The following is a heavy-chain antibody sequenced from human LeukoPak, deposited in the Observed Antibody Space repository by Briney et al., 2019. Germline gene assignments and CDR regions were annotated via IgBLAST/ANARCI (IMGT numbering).Heavy chain of an antibody. D-gene: IGHD3-9*01. V-gene: IGHV1-2*02. CDR2: INPNSGGT. CDR3: ARSGYFDWLLRFDY. Sequence: ASVKVSCKASGYTFTGYYMHWVRQAPGQGLEWMGWINPNSGGTNYAQKFQGRVTMTRDTSISTAYMELSRLRSDDTAVYYCARSGYFDWLLRFDYWGQGTLVTVSS. CDR1: GYTFTGYY. J-gene: IGHJ4*02.